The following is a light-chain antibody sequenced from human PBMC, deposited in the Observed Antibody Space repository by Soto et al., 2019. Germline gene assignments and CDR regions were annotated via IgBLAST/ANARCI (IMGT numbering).Light chain of an antibody. CDR3: QQRHMWPIT. V-gene: IGKV3D-20*02. J-gene: IGKJ5*01. CDR1: QSVSSNH. CDR2: GGS. Sequence: DIVLTQSPGTLSLSPGERATLSCRASQSVSSNHLAWYQQKPGQAPRLLIYGGSSRATGIPVRFSGSGSETDFTLTITGLEPEDSAVYYCQQRHMWPITFGQGTRLEIK.